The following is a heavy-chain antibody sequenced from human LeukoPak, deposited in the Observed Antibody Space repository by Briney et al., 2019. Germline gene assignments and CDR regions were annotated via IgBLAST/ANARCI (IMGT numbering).Heavy chain of an antibody. V-gene: IGHV4-59*01. D-gene: IGHD6-6*01. J-gene: IGHJ4*02. CDR1: GGSINVYY. Sequence: SETLSLTCSVSGGSINVYYWNWIRQSPAKGLEWIGSIYYSGSTNYNPSLKSRVTISMDTSKNRFSLKVSSVIPADTAMYYCARGGSRSYTSSTLDYWGQGTLVTVSS. CDR2: IYYSGST. CDR3: ARGGSRSYTSSTLDY.